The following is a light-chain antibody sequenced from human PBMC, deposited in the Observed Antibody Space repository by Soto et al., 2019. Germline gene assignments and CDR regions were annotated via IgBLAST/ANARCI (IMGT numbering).Light chain of an antibody. CDR2: DTS. Sequence: EIGLTQSPGTLSLSPGERATLSCRASQSFRRHVAWYQQKPGQAPTRLSYDTSSMATGIPARFSCSGSGTVVALTSSNVEHEDCAVYCCKQRSPWPRTFGQGTRMEIK. V-gene: IGKV3-11*01. J-gene: IGKJ5*01. CDR1: QSFRRH. CDR3: KQRSPWPRT.